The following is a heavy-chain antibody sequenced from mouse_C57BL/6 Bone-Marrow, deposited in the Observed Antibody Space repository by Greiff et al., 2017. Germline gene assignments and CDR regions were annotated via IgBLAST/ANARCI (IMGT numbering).Heavy chain of an antibody. D-gene: IGHD1-1*01. Sequence: VQLQQSGAELVKPGASVKLSCKASGYTFTSYWMHWVKQRPGQGLEWIGMIHPNSGSTNYNEKFKSKATLTVDKSSSTAYMQLSSLTSEDSAVYYCARLDYGSPWFAYWGQGTLVTVSA. V-gene: IGHV1-64*01. CDR1: GYTFTSYW. CDR2: IHPNSGST. CDR3: ARLDYGSPWFAY. J-gene: IGHJ3*01.